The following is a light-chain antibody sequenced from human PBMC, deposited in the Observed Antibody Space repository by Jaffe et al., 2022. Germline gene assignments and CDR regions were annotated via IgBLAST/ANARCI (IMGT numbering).Light chain of an antibody. CDR2: DVN. V-gene: IGLV2-14*03. CDR3: SSYTTSATVI. CDR1: SSDVGRFDY. J-gene: IGLJ2*01. Sequence: QSALTQPASVSGSPGQSITISCTGTSSDVGRFDYVSWYQQHPGKAPKLLIYDVNNRPSGVSNRFSHSKSGNTASLTISGLQSDDEADYYCSSYTTSATVIFGGGTRLTVL.